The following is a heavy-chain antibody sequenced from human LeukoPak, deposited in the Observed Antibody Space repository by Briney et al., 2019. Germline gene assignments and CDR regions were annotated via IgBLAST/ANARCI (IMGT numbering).Heavy chain of an antibody. Sequence: GGSLRLSCAASGFTFSSMNWVRQAPGKGLEWVSSISSSSSYIYYADSVKGRFTISRDNAKNSLYLQMNSLRAEDTAVYYCARADYVWGSYRLFDYWGQGTPVTVSS. CDR2: ISSSSSYI. D-gene: IGHD3-16*02. J-gene: IGHJ4*02. CDR3: ARADYVWGSYRLFDY. CDR1: GFTFSS. V-gene: IGHV3-21*01.